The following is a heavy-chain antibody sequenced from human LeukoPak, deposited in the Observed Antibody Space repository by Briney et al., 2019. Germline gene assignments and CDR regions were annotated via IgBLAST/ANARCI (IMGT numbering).Heavy chain of an antibody. V-gene: IGHV3-53*01. Sequence: GGSLRLSCAASGLTVSSNYMSWVRQVSGKGLEWVSVVYSGGSTYHADSVKGRFTISRDDSKNTLYLQMNNLGAEDAAVYYCARVRSDSSGWYEFDYWGQGSLVAVSS. CDR3: ARVRSDSSGWYEFDY. CDR2: VYSGGST. J-gene: IGHJ4*02. D-gene: IGHD6-19*01. CDR1: GLTVSSNY.